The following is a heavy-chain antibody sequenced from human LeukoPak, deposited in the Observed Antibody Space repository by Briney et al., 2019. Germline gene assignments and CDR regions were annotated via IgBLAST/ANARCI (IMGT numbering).Heavy chain of an antibody. V-gene: IGHV1-8*01. CDR3: ARATLGPGIAAAGHY. D-gene: IGHD6-13*01. CDR1: GYTFTSYD. CDR2: MNPNSGNT. J-gene: IGHJ4*02. Sequence: ASVKVSCKASGYTFTSYDINSVRQATGQGLEWMGWMNPNSGNTGYAQKFQCRVTITRNTSISTAYMGLSSLRSEDTAVYYCARATLGPGIAAAGHYWGQGTLVTVSS.